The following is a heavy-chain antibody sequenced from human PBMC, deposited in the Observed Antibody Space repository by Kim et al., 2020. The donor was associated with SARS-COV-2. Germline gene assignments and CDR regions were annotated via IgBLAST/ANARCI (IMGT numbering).Heavy chain of an antibody. V-gene: IGHV4-34*01. Sequence: SETLSLTCAVYGGSFSGYYWSWIRQPPGKGLEWIGEINHSGSTNYNPSLKSRVTISVDTSKNQFSLKLSSVAAADTAVYYCARALRFLEGPTLVERRFDPWGQGTLVTVSS. CDR3: ARALRFLEGPTLVERRFDP. CDR2: INHSGST. CDR1: GGSFSGYY. J-gene: IGHJ5*02. D-gene: IGHD3-3*01.